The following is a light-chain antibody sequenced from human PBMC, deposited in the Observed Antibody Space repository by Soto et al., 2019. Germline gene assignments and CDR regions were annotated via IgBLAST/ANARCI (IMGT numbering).Light chain of an antibody. Sequence: QSVLTQPPSVSGAPGQRVTISCTGSSSNIGAGYDVHWYQQLPGTAPKLLIYGNSNRPSGVSNRFSGSKSGNTASLTISGLQAEDEADYYCCSYAAPSTRYVFGTGTKVTVL. CDR1: SSNIGAGYD. CDR3: CSYAAPSTRYV. CDR2: GNS. V-gene: IGLV1-40*01. J-gene: IGLJ1*01.